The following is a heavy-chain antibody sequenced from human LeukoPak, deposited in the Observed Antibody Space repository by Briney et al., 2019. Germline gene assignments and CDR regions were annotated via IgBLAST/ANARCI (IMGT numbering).Heavy chain of an antibody. V-gene: IGHV3-74*01. CDR2: INDDGSFR. CDR3: ARVSGPGMNEYYHL. J-gene: IGHJ1*01. Sequence: PGGSLRLSCAASGITFSGAWMHWVRQAPGKGLVWVSRINDDGSFRRYANSVKGRFTISRANAKNTLFLQMDSLRAEDTAVYYCARVSGPGMNEYYHLWGQGTLVTVSS. CDR1: GITFSGAW. D-gene: IGHD3-10*01.